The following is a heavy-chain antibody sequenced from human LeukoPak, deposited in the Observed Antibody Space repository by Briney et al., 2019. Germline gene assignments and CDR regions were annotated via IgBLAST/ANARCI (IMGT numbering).Heavy chain of an antibody. J-gene: IGHJ4*02. CDR2: IIPILGIA. CDR1: GGTFSSYA. CDR3: ARIAEYHLLFYFDY. D-gene: IGHD2-2*01. Sequence: SVTVSCKASGGTFSSYAMSWVGQAPGQGLEGMGRIIPILGIANYAQKFQRRFTITSDKSTSTAYMELSSLRSEDTAVYYCARIAEYHLLFYFDYWGQGTPVTVSS. V-gene: IGHV1-69*04.